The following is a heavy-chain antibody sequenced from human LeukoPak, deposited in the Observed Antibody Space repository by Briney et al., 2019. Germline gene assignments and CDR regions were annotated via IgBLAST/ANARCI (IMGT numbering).Heavy chain of an antibody. CDR3: ARALIDCSGGGCYQIFDY. D-gene: IGHD2-15*01. J-gene: IGHJ4*02. V-gene: IGHV4-4*07. CDR2: VYSSGSS. Sequence: SETLSLTXTVSGGSMSSYYWSWIRQPAGKGLEWIGRVYSSGSSNYNPSLESRVTMSLDTSKKQFSLRLSSVTAADTAVYYCARALIDCSGGGCYQIFDYWGQGTLVTVSS. CDR1: GGSMSSYY.